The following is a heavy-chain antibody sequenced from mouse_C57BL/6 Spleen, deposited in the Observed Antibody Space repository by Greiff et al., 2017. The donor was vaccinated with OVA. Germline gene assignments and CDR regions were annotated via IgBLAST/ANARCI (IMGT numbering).Heavy chain of an antibody. CDR3: AKRGWDGGFDY. V-gene: IGHV2-5*01. CDR1: GFSLTSYG. D-gene: IGHD4-1*01. Sequence: VKLMESGPGLVQPSQSLSITCTVSGFSLTSYGVHWVRQSPGKGLEWLGVIWRGGSTDYNAAFMSRLSITKDNSKSQVFFRMNSLQADDTAIYYCAKRGWDGGFDYWGQGTTLTVSS. CDR2: IWRGGST. J-gene: IGHJ2*01.